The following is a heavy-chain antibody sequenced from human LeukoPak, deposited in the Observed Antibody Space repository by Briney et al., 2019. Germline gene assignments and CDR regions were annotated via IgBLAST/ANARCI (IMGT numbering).Heavy chain of an antibody. V-gene: IGHV3-23*01. D-gene: IGHD3-22*01. CDR1: GFTFSSYE. Sequence: PGGSLRLSCAASGFTFSSYEMNWVRQAPGKGLEWVSAISGSGGSTYYADSVKGRFTISRDNSKNTLYLQMNSLRAEDTAVYYCAKVRDLSYYDSSGYPFDYWGQGTLVTVSS. CDR2: ISGSGGST. CDR3: AKVRDLSYYDSSGYPFDY. J-gene: IGHJ4*02.